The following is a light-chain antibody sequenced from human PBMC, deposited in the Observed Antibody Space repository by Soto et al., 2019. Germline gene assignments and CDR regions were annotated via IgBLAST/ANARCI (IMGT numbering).Light chain of an antibody. Sequence: QSALTQPPSASGSPGQSVTISCTGTSSDLGCYVSWYQQHPGKAPKLIIYEVTQRPSGVPDRFSGSKSGNTASLTVSRLQTEDEADYDCSSNAGSNTLRVFGGGTKLTVL. CDR1: SSDLGCY. V-gene: IGLV2-8*01. J-gene: IGLJ3*02. CDR3: SSNAGSNTLRV. CDR2: EVT.